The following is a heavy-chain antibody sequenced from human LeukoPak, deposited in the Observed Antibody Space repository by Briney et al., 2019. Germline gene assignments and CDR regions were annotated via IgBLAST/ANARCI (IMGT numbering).Heavy chain of an antibody. CDR1: GYTLTDLS. D-gene: IGHD1-26*01. CDR3: ATDYFVEGAL. CDR2: FDPDEDKS. Sequence: ASVKVSCKVSGYTLTDLSMHWVRQAPGKGLEWMGGFDPDEDKSIYAQKFQDRVTMTEDTSTDTAYMELSSLRSDDTAVYYCATDYFVEGALWGQGTLVIVSS. V-gene: IGHV1-24*01. J-gene: IGHJ4*02.